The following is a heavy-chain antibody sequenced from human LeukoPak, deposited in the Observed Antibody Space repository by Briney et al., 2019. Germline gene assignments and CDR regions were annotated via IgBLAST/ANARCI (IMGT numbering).Heavy chain of an antibody. Sequence: GESLKISCKGSGYSFTSYWIGWVRQMPGRGLEWMGIIYPGDSDTRYSPSFQGQVTISADKSISTAYLQWSSLKASDTAMYYCARRAARGSLDYYYMDVWGKGTTVTVSS. CDR2: IYPGDSDT. J-gene: IGHJ6*03. D-gene: IGHD6-6*01. CDR3: ARRAARGSLDYYYMDV. V-gene: IGHV5-51*01. CDR1: GYSFTSYW.